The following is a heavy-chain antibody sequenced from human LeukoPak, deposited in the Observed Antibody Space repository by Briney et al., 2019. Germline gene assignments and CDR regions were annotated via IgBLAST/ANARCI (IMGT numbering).Heavy chain of an antibody. V-gene: IGHV3-9*01. CDR2: ISWNSGSI. J-gene: IGHJ3*02. Sequence: GGSLRLSCAASGFTFDDYAMHWVRQAPGKGLEWVSGISWNSGSIGYADSVKGRFTISRDNAKNSLYLQMNSLRAGDTAVYYCARSMAQDVDAFDIWGQGTMVTVSS. CDR1: GFTFDDYA. D-gene: IGHD2-21*01. CDR3: ARSMAQDVDAFDI.